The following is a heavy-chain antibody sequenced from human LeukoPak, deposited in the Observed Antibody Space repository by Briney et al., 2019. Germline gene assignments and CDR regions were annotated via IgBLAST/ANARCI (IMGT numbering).Heavy chain of an antibody. V-gene: IGHV3-7*03. D-gene: IGHD3-10*01. J-gene: IGHJ6*04. CDR3: AKEEWGFGEFPLLMYV. Sequence: GGSLRLSCAASGFTFSSYWMSWVRQAPGKGLEWVANIKQDGSEKYYVDSVKGRFTISRDKSKNTLYLQMNSLRAEDTAVYYCAKEEWGFGEFPLLMYVWGKGTTVTISS. CDR1: GFTFSSYW. CDR2: IKQDGSEK.